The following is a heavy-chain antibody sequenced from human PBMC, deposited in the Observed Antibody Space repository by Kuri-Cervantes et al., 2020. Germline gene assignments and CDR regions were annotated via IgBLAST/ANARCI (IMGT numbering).Heavy chain of an antibody. J-gene: IGHJ4*02. Sequence: SLKISCAASGFTFDDYAMHWARQAPGKGLEWVSGISWNSGSIGYADSVKGRFTISRDNAKNSLYLQMNSLRAEDTAVYYCARDNGGWGGENYFDYWGQGTLVTVSS. CDR3: ARDNGGWGGENYFDY. D-gene: IGHD3-16*01. CDR1: GFTFDDYA. CDR2: ISWNSGSI. V-gene: IGHV3-9*01.